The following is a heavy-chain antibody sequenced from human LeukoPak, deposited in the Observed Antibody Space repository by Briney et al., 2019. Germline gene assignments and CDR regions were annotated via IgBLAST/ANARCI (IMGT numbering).Heavy chain of an antibody. D-gene: IGHD3-10*01. CDR2: IYYSGST. CDR3: ASDRGNDY. V-gene: IGHV4-59*11. J-gene: IGHJ4*02. CDR1: GGSISSHY. Sequence: SETLSLTCTVSGGSISSHYWSWIRQPPGKGLEWIGYIYYSGSTNYNPSLKSRVTISVDTSKNQFSLKLSSVTAADTAVYYCASDRGNDYWGQGTLVSVSS.